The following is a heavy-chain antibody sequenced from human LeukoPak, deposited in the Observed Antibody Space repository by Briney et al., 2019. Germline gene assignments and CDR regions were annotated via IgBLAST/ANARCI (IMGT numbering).Heavy chain of an antibody. CDR2: IYYSGST. V-gene: IGHV4-39*01. D-gene: IGHD1-14*01. J-gene: IGHJ4*02. CDR1: GGSISSSSYY. Sequence: PSETLSLTCTVSGGSISSSSYYWGWIRQPPGKGLEWIGSIYYSGSTYYNPSLKSRVTISVDTSKNQFSLKLSSVTAADTAVYYCARLSGTHYEAIDYWGQGTLVTVSS. CDR3: ARLSGTHYEAIDY.